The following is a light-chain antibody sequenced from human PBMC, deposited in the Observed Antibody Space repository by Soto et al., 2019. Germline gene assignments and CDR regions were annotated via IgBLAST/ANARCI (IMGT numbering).Light chain of an antibody. Sequence: EIVMTQSPATLPVSPGDGVTLSCRASQTVSILLAWYHQIPGQAPRLVIYAASNRATGIPARFSGSGSGTEFTLTVSNLQSEDFGVYYCQQYNTWPYSFGQGTKLEMK. CDR2: AAS. V-gene: IGKV3-15*01. J-gene: IGKJ2*03. CDR3: QQYNTWPYS. CDR1: QTVSIL.